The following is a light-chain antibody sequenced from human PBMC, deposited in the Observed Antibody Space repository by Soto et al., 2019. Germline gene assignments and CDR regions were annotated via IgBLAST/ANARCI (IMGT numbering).Light chain of an antibody. Sequence: EIVITQSPATLSVSPGERATLSCRASQSVSSNLAWFQQKPGQAPRLLIFGASTRETGFPARFSGSGYGTEFTLTISSLEPEDFAVYYCQQRSDWTITFGQGTRLEIK. J-gene: IGKJ5*01. V-gene: IGKV3-15*01. CDR3: QQRSDWTIT. CDR2: GAS. CDR1: QSVSSN.